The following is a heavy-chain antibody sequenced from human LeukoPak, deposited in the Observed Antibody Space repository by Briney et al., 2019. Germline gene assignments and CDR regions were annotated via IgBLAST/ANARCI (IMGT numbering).Heavy chain of an antibody. CDR1: GFTVSNNY. Sequence: GSLRLSCAASGFTVSNNYMSWVRQAPGKGLEWVSAISGSGGSTYYADSVKGRFTISRDNSKNTLYLQMNSLRAEDTAVYYCAKDGDYYDSSGSPFDYWGQGTLVTVSS. CDR3: AKDGDYYDSSGSPFDY. V-gene: IGHV3-23*01. J-gene: IGHJ4*02. D-gene: IGHD3-22*01. CDR2: ISGSGGST.